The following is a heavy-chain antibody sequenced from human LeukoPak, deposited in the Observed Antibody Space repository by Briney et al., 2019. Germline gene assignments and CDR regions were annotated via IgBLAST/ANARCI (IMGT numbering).Heavy chain of an antibody. CDR1: GFTFSSYS. CDR3: ARAWLSSAYQLRPLFDAFDI. D-gene: IGHD2-2*01. CDR2: ISSSSSYI. Sequence: GGSLRLSCAASGFTFSSYSMNWVRQAPGKGLEWVSSISSSSSYIYYADSVKGRFTISRDNAKNSLYLQMNSLRAEDTAVYYCARAWLSSAYQLRPLFDAFDIWGQGTMVTVSS. V-gene: IGHV3-21*01. J-gene: IGHJ3*02.